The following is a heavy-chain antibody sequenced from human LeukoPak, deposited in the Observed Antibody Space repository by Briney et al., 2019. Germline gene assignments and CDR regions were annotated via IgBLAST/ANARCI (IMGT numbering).Heavy chain of an antibody. J-gene: IGHJ4*02. D-gene: IGHD3-3*01. CDR3: ARAPDDYDFWSGPFDY. CDR1: GYTFTSYG. V-gene: IGHV1-18*01. CDR2: ISAYSGNT. Sequence: GASVKVSCKAAGYTFTSYGIIWVRQAPGQGLEWMGWISAYSGNTNYAQNLQGRVTMTTDTSTSTAYMELRSLRSDDTAVYYCARAPDDYDFWSGPFDYWGRGTLVTVSS.